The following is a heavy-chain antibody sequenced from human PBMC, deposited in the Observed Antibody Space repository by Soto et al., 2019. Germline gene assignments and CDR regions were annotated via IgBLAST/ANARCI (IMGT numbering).Heavy chain of an antibody. CDR2: ISAYNGNT. CDR3: AGGGGSSGDIWLVDY. J-gene: IGHJ4*02. CDR1: GYTFTSYG. V-gene: IGHV1-18*01. Sequence: QVQLVQSGAEVKKPGASVKVSCKASGYTFTSYGISWVRQAPGQGLEWMGWISAYNGNTNYAQKLQGRVTMTTDTSTSTAYRELRSLRSDDTAVYYCAGGGGSSGDIWLVDYWGQGTLVTVSS. D-gene: IGHD6-19*01.